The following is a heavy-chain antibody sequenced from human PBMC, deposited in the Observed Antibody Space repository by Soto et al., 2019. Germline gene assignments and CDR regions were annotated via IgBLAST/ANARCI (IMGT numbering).Heavy chain of an antibody. D-gene: IGHD3-10*01. CDR1: GGIFSTYA. V-gene: IGHV1-69*01. CDR3: AIDRDDYRSWNYYNRFDF. Sequence: QGQLVQSGAEVKKPGSSVKVSCKASGGIFSTYAISWLRQAPGQGLEWMGGIIPIFGTPNYAQRFQGRVTITADEPTSTAYIELSRLRSDETDVYYYAIDRDDYRSWNYYNRFDFWCYGTLVTVSS. J-gene: IGHJ4*01. CDR2: IIPIFGTP.